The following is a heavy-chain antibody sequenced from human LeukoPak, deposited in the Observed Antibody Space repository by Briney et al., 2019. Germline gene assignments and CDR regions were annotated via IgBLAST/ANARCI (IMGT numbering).Heavy chain of an antibody. CDR3: ARMSPRLRTLTVTTSKGFDY. D-gene: IGHD4-17*01. Sequence: SETLSLTCTVSGDSTSSSNCYWGWIRQPPGKGLEWIGSIYFSGGTYYNASLKSRVTISVDTSKNQFSLKLSSVTAADTAVYYCARMSPRLRTLTVTTSKGFDYWGQGTLVTVSS. J-gene: IGHJ4*02. V-gene: IGHV4-39*01. CDR1: GDSTSSSNCY. CDR2: IYFSGGT.